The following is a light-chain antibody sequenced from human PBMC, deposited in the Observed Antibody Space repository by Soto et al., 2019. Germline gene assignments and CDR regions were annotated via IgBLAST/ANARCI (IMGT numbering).Light chain of an antibody. CDR1: SSDVGGYNY. CDR3: SSYAGSTNPNFV. Sequence: QSALTQPPSASGSPGQSVTISCTGTSSDVGGYNYVSWYQQYPGRAPKLMIYEVNKRPSGVPDRFSGSKSGNTASPTVSGLQAEDEADYYCSSYAGSTNPNFVFGTGTKVTVL. CDR2: EVN. J-gene: IGLJ1*01. V-gene: IGLV2-8*01.